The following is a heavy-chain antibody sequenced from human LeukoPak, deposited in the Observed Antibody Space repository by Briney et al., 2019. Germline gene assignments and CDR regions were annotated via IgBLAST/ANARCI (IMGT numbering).Heavy chain of an antibody. J-gene: IGHJ4*02. Sequence: ASVKVSCKAFGYTFTSYYMHWVRQAPGQGLEWMGIINPSGGSTSYAQKFQGRVTMTRDTSTSTVYMELSSLRSEDTAVYYCARDDSSGYYSRWAREGGGYFDYWGQGTLVTVSS. D-gene: IGHD3-22*01. V-gene: IGHV1-46*01. CDR3: ARDDSSGYYSRWAREGGGYFDY. CDR2: INPSGGST. CDR1: GYTFTSYY.